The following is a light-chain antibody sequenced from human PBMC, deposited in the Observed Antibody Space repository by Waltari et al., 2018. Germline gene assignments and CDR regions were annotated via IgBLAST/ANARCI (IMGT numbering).Light chain of an antibody. J-gene: IGKJ2*01. V-gene: IGKV3-15*01. CDR3: QQYNNWRT. CDR1: QSIARN. CDR2: AAS. Sequence: EVLMTQSPATLSVSPGERATLSCRASQSIARNLAWYQQKPGQPPRLLIYAASTRATGIPARFSVSGSGTEFTLTISSLQSEDFAVYYCQQYNNWRTFGQGTKLEIK.